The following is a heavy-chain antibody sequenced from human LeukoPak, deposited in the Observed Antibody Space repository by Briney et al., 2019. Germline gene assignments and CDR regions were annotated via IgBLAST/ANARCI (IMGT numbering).Heavy chain of an antibody. CDR3: ARARYFDWLFRNYYYYGMDV. CDR1: GYTFTSYD. Sequence: ASVKVSCKASGYTFTSYDINWVRQATGQGLEWMGWMNPNSGNTGYAQKFQGRVTMTRNTSISTAYMELSSLRSEDTAVYYCARARYFDWLFRNYYYYGMDVWGQGTTVTVSS. V-gene: IGHV1-8*01. CDR2: MNPNSGNT. D-gene: IGHD3-9*01. J-gene: IGHJ6*02.